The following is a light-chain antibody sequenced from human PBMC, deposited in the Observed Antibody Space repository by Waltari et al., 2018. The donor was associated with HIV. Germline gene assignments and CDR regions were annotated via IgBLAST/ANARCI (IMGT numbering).Light chain of an antibody. Sequence: QSALTQPPSTSGTPGQTVTIPCSGSSSNIGDNYVSWYQQPPGTAPNLLIYRNSQRPSGVRDRFSGSKSGTSASLAINDLRSEDEAEYHCAAWDDSLSGWVFGGGTNLTVL. CDR3: AAWDDSLSGWV. V-gene: IGLV1-47*01. CDR2: RNS. J-gene: IGLJ3*02. CDR1: SSNIGDNY.